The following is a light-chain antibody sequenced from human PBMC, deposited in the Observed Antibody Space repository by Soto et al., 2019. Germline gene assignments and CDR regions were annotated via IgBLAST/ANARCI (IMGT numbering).Light chain of an antibody. Sequence: QSALTQPASVSGSPGQSITSSCTGTSSDVGGYNYVSWYQQHPGKAPKLMIYDVSNRPSGVSNRFSASKSGNTASLTISGLQAEDEADYYCSSYRSSNTVVFGGGTQLTVL. CDR3: SSYRSSNTVV. CDR2: DVS. V-gene: IGLV2-14*01. J-gene: IGLJ2*01. CDR1: SSDVGGYNY.